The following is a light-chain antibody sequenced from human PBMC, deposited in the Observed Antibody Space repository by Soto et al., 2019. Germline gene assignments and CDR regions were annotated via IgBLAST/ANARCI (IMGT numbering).Light chain of an antibody. CDR1: QGIRYA. V-gene: IGKV1-17*01. CDR2: GAS. Sequence: DMQMTQSISSLSASVGDRVTITCRASQGIRYALGWYQQKPGTAPKRRIYGASILQNGVPSRFGGSGSGIEFTLTISSLQSEDFATYYCLQYNSPPLTFGQWSKVDIK. CDR3: LQYNSPPLT. J-gene: IGKJ1*01.